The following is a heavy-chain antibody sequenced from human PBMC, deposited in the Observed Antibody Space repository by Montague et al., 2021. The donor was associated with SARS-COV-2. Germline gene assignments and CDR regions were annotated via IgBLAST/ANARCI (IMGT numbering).Heavy chain of an antibody. D-gene: IGHD5-18*01. CDR2: IHYGGGT. J-gene: IGHJ2*01. V-gene: IGHV4-39*07. CDR3: ARESDSYPSGTQYFDL. Sequence: SETLSLTCTVSGGSMARSPDYWAWLRQPPGGGLEWIATIHYGGGTYYNLSLQSRVDISVDTSKNQFSLKLTSVTAADTAVYFCARESDSYPSGTQYFDLWGRGTLVTVSS. CDR1: GGSMARSPDY.